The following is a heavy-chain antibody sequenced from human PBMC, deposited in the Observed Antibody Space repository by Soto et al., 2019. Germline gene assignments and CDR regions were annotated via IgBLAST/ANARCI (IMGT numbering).Heavy chain of an antibody. CDR1: GFTFSSYG. CDR2: ISYDGGLQ. J-gene: IGHJ4*02. Sequence: QAQLVESGGGVVQPGRSLRLSCAASGFTFSSYGMHWVRQAPGTGLEWVAVISYDGGLQHYADSVKGRFTISRDNSKNKVLLQMNSLRADDTAVYYCVSDRGYGHASVPYSWGQGTLVSVSS. CDR3: VSDRGYGHASVPYS. V-gene: IGHV3-30*03. D-gene: IGHD5-18*01.